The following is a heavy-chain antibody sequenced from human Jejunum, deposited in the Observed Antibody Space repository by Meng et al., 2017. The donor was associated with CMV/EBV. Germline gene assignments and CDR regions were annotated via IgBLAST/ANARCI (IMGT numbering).Heavy chain of an antibody. CDR3: ARDQDTTMLAY. D-gene: IGHD3-10*02. Sequence: GSGGSVTSGTCYWSWIRQPPGKGLEWIGYIYYSGSTNYNPSLKSRVTISVDTSKNQFSLKLSSVTAADTAVYYCARDQDTTMLAYWGQGTLVTVSS. V-gene: IGHV4-61*01. CDR2: IYYSGST. J-gene: IGHJ4*02. CDR1: GGSVTSGTCY.